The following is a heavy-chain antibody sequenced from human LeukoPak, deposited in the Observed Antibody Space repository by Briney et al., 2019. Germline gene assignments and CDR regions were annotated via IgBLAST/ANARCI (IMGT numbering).Heavy chain of an antibody. CDR1: GFTFSSYS. CDR2: INHSGST. CDR3: ARLVRYGSGSYYKSAGPLLYYFDY. Sequence: PGGSLRLSCAASGFTFSSYSMNWVRQPPGKGLEWIGEINHSGSTNYNPSLKSRVTISVDTSKNQFSLKLSSVTAADTAVYYCARLVRYGSGSYYKSAGPLLYYFDYWGQGTLVTVSS. J-gene: IGHJ4*02. D-gene: IGHD3-10*01. V-gene: IGHV4-34*01.